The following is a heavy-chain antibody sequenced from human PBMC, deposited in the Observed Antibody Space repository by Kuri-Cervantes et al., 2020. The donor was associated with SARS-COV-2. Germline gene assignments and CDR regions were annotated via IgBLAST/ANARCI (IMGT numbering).Heavy chain of an antibody. Sequence: GESLKISRAASGFNFSRTDVHWVRQAPGKGLEWVAVISHDGKNKKCIASGKGRFTISRDNSQNTLYLHMKSLRSEDTAMYYCAKDRVGVQDFWGQGTLVTVSS. V-gene: IGHV3-30*18. J-gene: IGHJ4*02. CDR3: AKDRVGVQDF. CDR2: ISHDGKNK. CDR1: GFNFSRTD. D-gene: IGHD2-21*01.